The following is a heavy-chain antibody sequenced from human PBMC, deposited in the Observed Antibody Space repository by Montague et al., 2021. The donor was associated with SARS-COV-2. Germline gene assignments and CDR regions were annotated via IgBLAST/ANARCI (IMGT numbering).Heavy chain of an antibody. CDR3: AKARVPMGRYYYSFGMDV. Sequence: SLRLSCAGSGFTFGDFAMHWVRQGPGKDLEWVPGIRWNSDSVGYADSVKGRFTVSRDNAKNSLYLEMNSLRHEDTALYFCAKARVPMGRYYYSFGMDVWGQGTTVTVSS. CDR1: GFTFGDFA. V-gene: IGHV3-9*01. CDR2: IRWNSDSV. D-gene: IGHD2/OR15-2a*01. J-gene: IGHJ6*02.